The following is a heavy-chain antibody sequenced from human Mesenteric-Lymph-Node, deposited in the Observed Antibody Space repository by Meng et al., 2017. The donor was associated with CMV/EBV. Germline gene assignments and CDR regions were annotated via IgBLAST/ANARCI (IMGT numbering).Heavy chain of an antibody. CDR2: ISSSSSYI. V-gene: IGHV3-21*01. Sequence: SCAASGFTFSSYSMNWVRQAPGKGLEWVSSISSSSSYIYYADSVKGRFTISRDNAKNSLYLQMNSLRAEDTAVYYCARDHYDFWSGYYSYYYGMDVWGQGTTVTVSS. CDR1: GFTFSSYS. J-gene: IGHJ6*02. D-gene: IGHD3-3*01. CDR3: ARDHYDFWSGYYSYYYGMDV.